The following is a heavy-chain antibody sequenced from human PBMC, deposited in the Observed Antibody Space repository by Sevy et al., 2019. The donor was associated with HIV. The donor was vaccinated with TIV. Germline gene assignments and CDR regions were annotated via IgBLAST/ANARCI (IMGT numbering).Heavy chain of an antibody. D-gene: IGHD2-2*02. Sequence: GGSLRLSCAASGFTFSSYSMNWVRQAPGKGLEWVSSISDSSNYIYYADSVKGRFTISRDNDKNTLYLQMNSLRAEDMAVYYCARRYCSLTSCYMHDAFDIWGQGTMVTVSS. CDR3: ARRYCSLTSCYMHDAFDI. V-gene: IGHV3-21*01. CDR1: GFTFSSYS. J-gene: IGHJ3*02. CDR2: ISDSSNYI.